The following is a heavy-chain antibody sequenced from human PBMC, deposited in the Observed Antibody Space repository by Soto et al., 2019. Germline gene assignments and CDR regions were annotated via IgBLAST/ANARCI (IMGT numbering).Heavy chain of an antibody. CDR2: IKSKTDGGTT. V-gene: IGHV3-15*01. CDR1: VFPLRQAC. CDR3: TRDEGVSIAARPTWFDP. Sequence: VPLRLSFSACVFPLRQACVSWVRPAPGKGLEWVGRIKSKTDGGTTDYAAPVKGRFTISRDDSKNTLYLQMNSLKTEDTAVYYCTRDEGVSIAARPTWFDPWGQGTLVTVS. J-gene: IGHJ5*02. D-gene: IGHD6-6*01.